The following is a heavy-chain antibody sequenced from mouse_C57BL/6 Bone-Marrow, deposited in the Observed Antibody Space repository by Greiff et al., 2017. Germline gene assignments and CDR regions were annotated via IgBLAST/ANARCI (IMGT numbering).Heavy chain of an antibody. CDR2: IDPTDSYT. CDR3: ARWKTGPLDY. D-gene: IGHD4-1*01. J-gene: IGHJ2*01. V-gene: IGHV1-59*01. CDR1: GYTFTSYW. Sequence: VQLQQPGAELVRPGTSVKLSCKASGYTFTSYWMHWVKQRPGQGLEWIGVIDPTDSYTNYNQKFKGKATLTVDTSSSTAYKQHSSLTSEEAAVYYCARWKTGPLDYWGQGTTLTVSS.